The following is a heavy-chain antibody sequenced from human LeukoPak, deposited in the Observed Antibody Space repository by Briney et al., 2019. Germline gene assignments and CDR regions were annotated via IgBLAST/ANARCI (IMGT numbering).Heavy chain of an antibody. CDR3: ARDLSPGGSGQPQHY. V-gene: IGHV1-2*02. CDR1: GYVFTDYY. CDR2: INPYSGGT. D-gene: IGHD3-10*01. Sequence: ASVKVSCKASGYVFTDYYIHWVRQAPGQGLEWMGWINPYSGGTNYAQKFRGRVTMTRDTSISTAYMELSSLRSEDTAVYYCARDLSPGGSGQPQHYWGQGTLVTVSS. J-gene: IGHJ4*02.